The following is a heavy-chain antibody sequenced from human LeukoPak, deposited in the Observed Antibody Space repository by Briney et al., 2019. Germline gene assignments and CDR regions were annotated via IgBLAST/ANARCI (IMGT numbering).Heavy chain of an antibody. CDR1: GFTFSSHW. Sequence: GGSLGLSCAASGFTFSSHWMTWVRQAPGKGLEWVANIKQDGSEEYYLDSVKGRFVISRDNAKNSVFLLMNSLRAEDTAVYYCVRERYSSGWSYWFDSWGQGTLVTVSS. CDR2: IKQDGSEE. CDR3: VRERYSSGWSYWFDS. V-gene: IGHV3-7*03. J-gene: IGHJ5*01. D-gene: IGHD6-19*01.